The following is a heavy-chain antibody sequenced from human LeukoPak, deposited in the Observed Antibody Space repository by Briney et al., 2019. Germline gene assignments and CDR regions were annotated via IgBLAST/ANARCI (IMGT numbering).Heavy chain of an antibody. CDR1: GYSFTSYW. CDR3: ARRDYYGSGSYSSFDY. J-gene: IGHJ4*02. Sequence: GESLKISCKGSGYSFTSYWIGWVRQMPGKGLEWMGIIYPDDSDIRYSPSFQGHVTISADKSISTSYLQWSSLEASDTAMYYCARRDYYGSGSYSSFDYWGQGTLVTVSS. CDR2: IYPDDSDI. V-gene: IGHV5-51*01. D-gene: IGHD3-10*01.